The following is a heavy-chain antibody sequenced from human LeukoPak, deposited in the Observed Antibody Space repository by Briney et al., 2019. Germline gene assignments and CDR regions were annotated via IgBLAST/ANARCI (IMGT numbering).Heavy chain of an antibody. Sequence: GASVKVSCKASGYTFTGYYMHWVRQAPGQGLEWMGWINPNSGGTNYAQKFQGRVTMTRDTSISTAYMELSRLRSDDTAVYYCASPAGGSGSYYYPFDYWGQGTLVTASS. J-gene: IGHJ4*02. CDR1: GYTFTGYY. CDR3: ASPAGGSGSYYYPFDY. CDR2: INPNSGGT. D-gene: IGHD3-10*01. V-gene: IGHV1-2*02.